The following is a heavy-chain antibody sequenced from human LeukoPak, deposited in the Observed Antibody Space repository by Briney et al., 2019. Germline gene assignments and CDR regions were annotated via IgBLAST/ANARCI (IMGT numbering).Heavy chain of an antibody. D-gene: IGHD7-27*01. Sequence: GGSLRLSCAASGFTFSSYTMSWVRQAPGKGLEWVSTITTSDGNTYYADSEKGRFTVSRDNSKNTLFLQMNSLRAEDTAVYYCAKDGGLWVSAHWGDSWGRGTLVTVSS. CDR1: GFTFSSYT. J-gene: IGHJ4*02. CDR3: AKDGGLWVSAHWGDS. V-gene: IGHV3-23*01. CDR2: ITTSDGNT.